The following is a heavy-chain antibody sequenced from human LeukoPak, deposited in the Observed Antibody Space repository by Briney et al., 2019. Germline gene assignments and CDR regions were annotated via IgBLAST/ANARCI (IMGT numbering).Heavy chain of an antibody. Sequence: SETLSLTCTVSGGSISSNSFYWGWIRQPPGKGLEWIGSIYYSGSTYYNPSLKSRVTISVETSKNQFSLKLKSVTAADTAVYYCARGGYYGSGNDFRFDPWGQGTLVTVSS. CDR1: GGSISSNSFY. J-gene: IGHJ5*02. CDR3: ARGGYYGSGNDFRFDP. D-gene: IGHD3-10*01. V-gene: IGHV4-39*07. CDR2: IYYSGST.